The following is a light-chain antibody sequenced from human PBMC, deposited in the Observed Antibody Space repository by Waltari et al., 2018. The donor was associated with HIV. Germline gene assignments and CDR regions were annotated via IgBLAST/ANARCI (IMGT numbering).Light chain of an antibody. J-gene: IGLJ1*01. CDR2: DVS. Sequence: QSALTQPRAVSGSPVQPVTLSCPGTSHAVGDYNSVSWYQQTTGTAPKLMIYDVSKWPSGVPDRFSGSKSGNTASLTISGLQAEDEADYYCCSYAGIYTYVFGTGTKVTVL. V-gene: IGLV2-11*01. CDR3: CSYAGIYTYV. CDR1: SHAVGDYNS.